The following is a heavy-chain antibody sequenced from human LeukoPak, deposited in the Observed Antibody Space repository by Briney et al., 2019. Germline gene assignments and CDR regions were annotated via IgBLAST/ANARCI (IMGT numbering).Heavy chain of an antibody. J-gene: IGHJ4*02. D-gene: IGHD2-8*01. Sequence: PSETLSLTCAVYGGSFSGYYWSWIRQPPGKGLEWIGEINHSGSTNYNPSLKSRVTISVDTSKNQFSLKLSSVTAADTAVYCCARRVKILCTNGVCSQYYFDYWGQGTLVTVSS. CDR2: INHSGST. V-gene: IGHV4-34*01. CDR1: GGSFSGYY. CDR3: ARRVKILCTNGVCSQYYFDY.